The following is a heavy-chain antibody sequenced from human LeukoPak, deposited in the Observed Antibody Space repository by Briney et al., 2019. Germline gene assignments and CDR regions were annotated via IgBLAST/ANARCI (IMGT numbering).Heavy chain of an antibody. CDR1: AFTFSSDW. Sequence: GGSLRLSCAASAFTFSSDWMHWVRQAPGEGLVWVSCLNSDGSSTTYADSVKGRFTISRDNAKNTLYLQMNSLRTEDTPVYYCVREGGYNRYDSWGQGTLVTVSS. CDR2: LNSDGSST. D-gene: IGHD5-24*01. J-gene: IGHJ5*02. V-gene: IGHV3-74*01. CDR3: VREGGYNRYDS.